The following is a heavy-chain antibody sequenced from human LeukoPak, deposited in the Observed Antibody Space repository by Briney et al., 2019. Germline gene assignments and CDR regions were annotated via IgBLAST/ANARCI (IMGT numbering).Heavy chain of an antibody. V-gene: IGHV1-69*13. CDR1: GYTFTSYA. CDR3: ARDKGPGAISRYMDV. J-gene: IGHJ6*03. D-gene: IGHD7-27*01. CDR2: IIPIFGTT. Sequence: GASVKVSCKASGYTFTSYAISWVRQAPGQGLEWMGGIIPIFGTTNYAQKFQGRVTITADESTSTAYMELSSLRSEDTAVYYCARDKGPGAISRYMDVWGKGTTVTISS.